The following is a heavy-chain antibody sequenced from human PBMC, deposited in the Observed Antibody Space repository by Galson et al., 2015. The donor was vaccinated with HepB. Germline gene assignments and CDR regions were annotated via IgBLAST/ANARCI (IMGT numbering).Heavy chain of an antibody. CDR3: AKQGSVITADFDY. V-gene: IGHV3-30*18. CDR2: ISHDGSNK. Sequence: SLRLSCAASGFIFIDYGMHWVRQAPGKGLEWVAVISHDGSNKSYGDSVRGRFTISRDNSKNTVYLQMNSLRAEDTAVYYCAKQGSVITADFDYWGQGTLVTVSS. CDR1: GFIFIDYG. J-gene: IGHJ4*02. D-gene: IGHD3-16*01.